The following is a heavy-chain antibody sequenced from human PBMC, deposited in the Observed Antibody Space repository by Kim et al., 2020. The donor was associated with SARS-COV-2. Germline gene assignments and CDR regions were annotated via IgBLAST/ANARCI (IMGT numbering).Heavy chain of an antibody. CDR3: ARSITMVRGRKGSYYYGMDV. V-gene: IGHV1-69*13. D-gene: IGHD3-10*01. CDR1: GGTFSSYA. Sequence: SVKVSCKASGGTFSSYAISWVRQAPGQGLEWMGGIIPIFGTANYAQKFQGRVTITADESTSTAYMELSSLRSEDTAVYYCARSITMVRGRKGSYYYGMDVWGQGTTVTVS. CDR2: IIPIFGTA. J-gene: IGHJ6*02.